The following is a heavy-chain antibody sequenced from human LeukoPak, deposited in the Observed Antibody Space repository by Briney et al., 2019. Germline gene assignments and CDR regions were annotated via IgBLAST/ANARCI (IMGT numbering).Heavy chain of an antibody. CDR2: INHSGST. V-gene: IGHV4-34*01. J-gene: IGHJ3*02. CDR1: GGSFSGYY. Sequence: SETLSLTCAVYGGSFSGYYWSWIRQPPAHGLEWIGEINHSGSTNYNPSLNPRVTIPVDTTRTQFSLQLNSVTAADTAVYYCAKSNGYGLVDIWGQGTMVTASS. D-gene: IGHD3-10*01. CDR3: AKSNGYGLVDI.